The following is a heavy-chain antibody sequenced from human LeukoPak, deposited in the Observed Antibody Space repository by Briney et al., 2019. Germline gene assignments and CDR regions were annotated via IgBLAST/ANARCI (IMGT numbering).Heavy chain of an antibody. V-gene: IGHV4-34*01. CDR2: INHSGST. CDR1: GGSFSGYY. Sequence: SETLSLTXAVYGGSFSGYYWSWIRQPPGKGMEWIGEINHSGSTNYNPSLKSRVTISVDTSKNQFSLKLSSVTAADTAVYYCARGGSSGWYRDAFDIWGQGTMVTVSS. D-gene: IGHD6-19*01. CDR3: ARGGSSGWYRDAFDI. J-gene: IGHJ3*02.